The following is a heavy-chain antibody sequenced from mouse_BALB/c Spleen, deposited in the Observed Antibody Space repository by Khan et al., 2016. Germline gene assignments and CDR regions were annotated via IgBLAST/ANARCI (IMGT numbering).Heavy chain of an antibody. CDR1: GYTFTNYG. Sequence: QIQLVQSGPELKKPGETVKIYCKASGYTFTNYGMNWVKQAPGQDLKWMGWINTYTGEPTYADDFKGRFAFSLETSASSAYLQINNLRHEDTATYFCARYRYYYGSSKYFDVWGAGTTVTVSS. CDR2: INTYTGEP. D-gene: IGHD1-1*01. J-gene: IGHJ1*01. CDR3: ARYRYYYGSSKYFDV. V-gene: IGHV9-3-1*01.